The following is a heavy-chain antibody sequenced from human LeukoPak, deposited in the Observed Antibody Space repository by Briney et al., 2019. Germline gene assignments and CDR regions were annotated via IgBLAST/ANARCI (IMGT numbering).Heavy chain of an antibody. D-gene: IGHD3-3*02. CDR3: AKNLAS. CDR1: GYTFTGHY. Sequence: ASVKVSCKASGYTFTGHYMHWVRQAPGQGLEWMGRIHPNSGDTIYAQIFQGRVTMTRDTSVSTAYMELSSLTSGDPAVYYCAKNLASWGQGTLVTVSS. CDR2: IHPNSGDT. V-gene: IGHV1-2*06. J-gene: IGHJ5*02.